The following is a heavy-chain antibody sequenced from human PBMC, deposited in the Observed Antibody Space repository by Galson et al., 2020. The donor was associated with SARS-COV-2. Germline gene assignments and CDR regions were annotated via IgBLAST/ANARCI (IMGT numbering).Heavy chain of an antibody. CDR1: GYSISSGYY. V-gene: IGHV4-38-2*02. J-gene: IGHJ4*02. CDR2: IYHSGSI. Sequence: SETLSLTCTVSGYSISSGYYWGWIRQPPGKGLEWIGNIYHSGSIYYNPSLKSRVTISVDTSKNQFSLKLSSVTAADTAVYYCARKGLYSPYEYWGQGTLVTVSS. CDR3: ARKGLYSPYEY. D-gene: IGHD5-18*01.